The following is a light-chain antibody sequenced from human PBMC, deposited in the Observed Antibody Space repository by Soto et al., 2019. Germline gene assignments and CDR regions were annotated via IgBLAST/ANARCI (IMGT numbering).Light chain of an antibody. Sequence: ESMLTQSPGTLSLSPGERATLSCRASQSVSTRYLAWYQQKPGQAPRLLIYGASIRAAGIPDRFSGGGSGSDFTLTLSTLQPDVFAVYYSHHFGSSPLPLTFGQGTNLVI. J-gene: IGKJ2*01. CDR1: QSVSTRY. CDR3: HHFGSSPLPLT. CDR2: GAS. V-gene: IGKV3-20*01.